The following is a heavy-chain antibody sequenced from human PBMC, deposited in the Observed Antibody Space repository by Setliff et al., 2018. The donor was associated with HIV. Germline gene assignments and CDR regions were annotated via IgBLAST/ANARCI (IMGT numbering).Heavy chain of an antibody. V-gene: IGHV3-7*03. J-gene: IGHJ4*02. Sequence: GGSLRLSCVASGLPFYNYWMTWLRRAPGRGLEWVANIKQDGSDMHYADSVKGRFTISRDNSKNTVYLQMNSLRAEDTAEYYCAKGLAASGLGYFDSWGRGILVTVSS. CDR1: GLPFYNYW. CDR2: IKQDGSDM. CDR3: AKGLAASGLGYFDS. D-gene: IGHD3-22*01.